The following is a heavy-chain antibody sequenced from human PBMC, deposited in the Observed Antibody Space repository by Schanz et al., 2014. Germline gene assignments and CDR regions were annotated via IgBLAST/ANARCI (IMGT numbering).Heavy chain of an antibody. J-gene: IGHJ3*02. Sequence: QVQLVQSGAEVKKPGASVKLSCKASNYIFTKYYIHCVRQAPGQGLEWMGLINPYDDTIDYAKKFQGRFTMTRDTSTTTVYMELSSLRSDDTAMYYCVTEKRMESGTWAKAFDIWDQGTWVTVSS. D-gene: IGHD3-3*01. V-gene: IGHV1-46*01. CDR1: NYIFTKYY. CDR2: INPYDDTI. CDR3: VTEKRMESGTWAKAFDI.